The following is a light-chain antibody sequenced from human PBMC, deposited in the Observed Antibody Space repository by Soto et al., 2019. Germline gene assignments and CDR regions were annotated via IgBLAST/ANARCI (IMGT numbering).Light chain of an antibody. J-gene: IGLJ2*01. CDR2: SNN. V-gene: IGLV1-47*01. Sequence: QSVLTQPPSASGTPGQRVTISCSGSSSNIGSNYVYWYQQLPGTAPKLLIYSNNQRPSGVPDRFSGSKSGTSASLAISGLRSDDESEYYCATWDDSLSGVVFGGGTKLTV. CDR1: SSNIGSNY. CDR3: ATWDDSLSGVV.